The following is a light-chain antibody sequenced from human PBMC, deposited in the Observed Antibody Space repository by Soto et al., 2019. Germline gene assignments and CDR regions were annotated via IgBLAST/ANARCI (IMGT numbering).Light chain of an antibody. V-gene: IGLV2-14*01. CDR1: SSDIGAYNL. CDR2: EVS. J-gene: IGLJ1*01. CDR3: ASLTTTNFV. Sequence: QSVLTQPASVSGSPGQSVTISCTGTSSDIGAYNLVSWYQHHPDKAPKLMISEVSNRPSGVSDRFSGSKSGNTASLTISGLQSEDEADYCCASLTTTNFVFGTGTQLTVL.